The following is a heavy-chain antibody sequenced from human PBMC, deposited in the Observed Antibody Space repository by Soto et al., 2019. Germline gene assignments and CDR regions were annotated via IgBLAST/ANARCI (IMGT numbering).Heavy chain of an antibody. Sequence: QVQLVQSGAEVKKPGASVKVSCKASGYTFTSYYMHWVRQAPGQGLEWMGIINPSGGSTSYAQKFQGRVTMTSDTSTSTVYMELSSLRSEDTAVYYCARGSRITMIVVVTPNWFDPWGQGTLVTVSS. D-gene: IGHD3-22*01. J-gene: IGHJ5*02. V-gene: IGHV1-46*01. CDR2: INPSGGST. CDR3: ARGSRITMIVVVTPNWFDP. CDR1: GYTFTSYY.